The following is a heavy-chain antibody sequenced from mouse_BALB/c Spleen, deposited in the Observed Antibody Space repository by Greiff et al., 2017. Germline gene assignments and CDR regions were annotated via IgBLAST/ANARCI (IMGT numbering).Heavy chain of an antibody. CDR1: GFSLSTSGMG. D-gene: IGHD2-2*01. Sequence: QVTLKVSGPGILQPSQTLSLTCSFSGFSLSTSGMGVSWIRQPSGKGLEWLAHIYWDDDKRYNPSLKSRLTISKDTSSNQVFLKITSVDTADTATYYCARRRGGYGYDGYAMDYWGQGTSVTVSS. CDR3: ARRRGGYGYDGYAMDY. V-gene: IGHV8-12*01. CDR2: IYWDDDK. J-gene: IGHJ4*01.